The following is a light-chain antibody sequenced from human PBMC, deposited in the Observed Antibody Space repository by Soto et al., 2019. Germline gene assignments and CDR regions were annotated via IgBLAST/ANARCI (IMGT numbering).Light chain of an antibody. J-gene: IGLJ1*01. CDR2: EDS. CDR3: CSYAGGSTPFV. Sequence: QSALTQPASVSGSPGQSITISCTGTTNDVGSYNFVSWYQQHPGKVPQLMICEDSERHSGVSSRVSGSKSGNTASLTISGLQPEDEADYSCCSYAGGSTPFVFGPGTKLTVL. V-gene: IGLV2-23*01. CDR1: TNDVGSYNF.